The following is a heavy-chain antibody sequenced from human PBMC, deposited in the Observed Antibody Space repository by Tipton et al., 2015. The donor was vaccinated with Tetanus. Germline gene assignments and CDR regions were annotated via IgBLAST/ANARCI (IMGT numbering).Heavy chain of an antibody. J-gene: IGHJ3*02. V-gene: IGHV3-23*03. CDR1: GFNLNNYA. D-gene: IGHD1-1*01. CDR3: AKAMNDLRYALDI. Sequence: SLRLSCAASGFNLNNYAMSWVRQAPGRGLEWVSVIYSGSSSTYYADSVKGRFTISRDDSKNTLYLQMNSLRAEDTAIYYCAKAMNDLRYALDIWGQGALVTVAS. CDR2: IYSGSSST.